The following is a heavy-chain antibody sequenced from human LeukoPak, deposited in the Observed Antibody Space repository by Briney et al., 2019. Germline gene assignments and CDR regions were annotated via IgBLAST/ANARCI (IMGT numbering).Heavy chain of an antibody. J-gene: IGHJ4*02. CDR3: ASYDYYGSGSYEVDY. V-gene: IGHV3-7*01. CDR1: GFTFSSYW. CDR2: IKQDGSEK. Sequence: GGSLRLSCAASGFTFSSYWMSWVRQAPGKGLEGVANIKQDGSEKYYVDSVKGQFTISRDNAKNSLYLQMNSLRAEDTPVYYCASYDYYGSGSYEVDYWGQGTLVTVSS. D-gene: IGHD3-10*01.